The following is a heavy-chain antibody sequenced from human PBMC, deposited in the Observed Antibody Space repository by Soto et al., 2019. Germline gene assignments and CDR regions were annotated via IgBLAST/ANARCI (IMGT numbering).Heavy chain of an antibody. V-gene: IGHV3-30*18. Sequence: PGGSLRLSCAASGFTFYSFDMHWVRQAPGQGLEWVSVISYDGSNQYYADSVKGRFIISRDNSKNTLSLQMNSLRPEDTAVYRCTKGLTAARPWETNVTPSALDVWGQGTTVTVSS. CDR2: ISYDGSNQ. D-gene: IGHD6-6*01. CDR1: GFTFYSFD. J-gene: IGHJ6*02. CDR3: TKGLTAARPWETNVTPSALDV.